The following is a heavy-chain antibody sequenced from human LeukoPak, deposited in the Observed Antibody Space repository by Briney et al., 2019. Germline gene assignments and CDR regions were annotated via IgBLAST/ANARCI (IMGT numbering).Heavy chain of an antibody. CDR2: ISYDGSNK. CDR3: ARDGGGYYASGTHYYFDC. V-gene: IGHV3-30-3*01. Sequence: GRSLRLSCAASGFTFSSYPMHWVRQAPGKGLEWVGVISYDGSNKYSADSVKGRFTISRDNSKNTLYLQVSSLRAEGTAVFCCARDGGGYYASGTHYYFDCWGQGTLVTVSS. D-gene: IGHD3-10*01. J-gene: IGHJ4*02. CDR1: GFTFSSYP.